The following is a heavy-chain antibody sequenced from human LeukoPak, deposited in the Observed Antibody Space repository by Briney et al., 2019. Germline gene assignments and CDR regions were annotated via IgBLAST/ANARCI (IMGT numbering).Heavy chain of an antibody. CDR2: ISSSGSTI. J-gene: IGHJ3*02. D-gene: IGHD1-26*01. CDR3: ARERVGATLFLGDAFDI. Sequence: GGSLRVSCAASGFAFSSYEMNWVRQAPGKGLEWVSYISSSGSTIYYADSVKGRFTISRDNAKNSLYLQMDSLRAEDTAVYYCARERVGATLFLGDAFDIWGQGTMVTVSS. V-gene: IGHV3-48*03. CDR1: GFAFSSYE.